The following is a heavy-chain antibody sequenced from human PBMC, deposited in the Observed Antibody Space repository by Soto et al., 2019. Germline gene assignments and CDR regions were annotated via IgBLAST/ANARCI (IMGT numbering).Heavy chain of an antibody. CDR3: AGTSPPFPTFGMDWFDP. CDR2: IYHSGST. D-gene: IGHD3-3*01. J-gene: IGHJ5*02. V-gene: IGHV4-30-2*01. Sequence: PSETLSLTCAVSCGSISSGGYSWSWIRQPPGKGLEWIGYIYHSGSTYYNPSLKSRVTISVDRSKNQFSLKLSSVTAADTAVYYCAGTSPPFPTFGMDWFDPWGQGTLVTVSS. CDR1: CGSISSGGYS.